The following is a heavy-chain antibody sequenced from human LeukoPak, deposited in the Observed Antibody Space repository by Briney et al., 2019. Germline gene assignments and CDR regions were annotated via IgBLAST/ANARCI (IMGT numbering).Heavy chain of an antibody. J-gene: IGHJ6*02. V-gene: IGHV3-30*18. CDR1: GFTLSSYG. D-gene: IGHD3-10*01. Sequence: PGGSLRLSCAASGFTLSSYGMHWGRQAPGKGLEWVAVISYDGSNKYYADSVKGRFTISRDNSKNTLYLQMNSLRAEDTAVYYCAKDPTTRLLWFWEFSGMDVWGQGTTVTVSS. CDR3: AKDPTTRLLWFWEFSGMDV. CDR2: ISYDGSNK.